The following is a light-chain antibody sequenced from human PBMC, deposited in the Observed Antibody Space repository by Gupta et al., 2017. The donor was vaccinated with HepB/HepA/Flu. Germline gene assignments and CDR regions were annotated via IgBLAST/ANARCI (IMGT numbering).Light chain of an antibody. J-gene: IGKJ2*03. CDR2: GAS. Sequence: EIVLTQSPGTLSSSPGERAALSCRASQSVSSSNLAWYQQKPGQAPRLLIYGASTRATGIPDRFSGSGSGTDFTLTISRREPEDFAVYYCQQYGISPPYSFGQGTKLEIK. CDR3: QQYGISPPYS. CDR1: QSVSSSN. V-gene: IGKV3-20*01.